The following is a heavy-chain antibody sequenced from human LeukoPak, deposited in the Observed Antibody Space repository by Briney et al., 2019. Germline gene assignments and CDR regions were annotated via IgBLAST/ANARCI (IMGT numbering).Heavy chain of an antibody. CDR1: GGTFSSYA. Sequence: EASVKVPCKASGGTFSSYAISWVRQAPGQGLEWMGGIIPIFGTANYAQKFQGRVTITADESTSTAYMELSSLRSEDTAVYYCARETPLVVVPAARDAFDIWGQGTMVTVSS. CDR3: ARETPLVVVPAARDAFDI. CDR2: IIPIFGTA. V-gene: IGHV1-69*13. J-gene: IGHJ3*02. D-gene: IGHD2-2*01.